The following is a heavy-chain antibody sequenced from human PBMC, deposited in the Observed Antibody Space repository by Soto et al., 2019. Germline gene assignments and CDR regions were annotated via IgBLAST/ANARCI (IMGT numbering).Heavy chain of an antibody. CDR2: LYTSGST. CDR1: GGSIDTYY. J-gene: IGHJ6*02. D-gene: IGHD6-19*01. V-gene: IGHV4-4*07. CDR3: ALTRGAVAYYYGMDV. Sequence: SSETLSLTCTVSGGSIDTYYWNWIRQPAGKGLEWIGRLYTSGSTNYNPSFKSRVTISVDTSKNEFSLRLSSVTAADTAVYYCALTRGAVAYYYGMDVWGQGTTVTVSS.